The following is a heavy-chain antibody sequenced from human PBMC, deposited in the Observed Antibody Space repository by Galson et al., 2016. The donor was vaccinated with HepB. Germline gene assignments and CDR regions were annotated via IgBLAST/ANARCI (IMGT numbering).Heavy chain of an antibody. CDR2: ISAYNGDT. CDR1: GYTFTSYG. D-gene: IGHD3-9*01. CDR3: ARDHRRYYDILTGYDY. Sequence: SVKVSCKASGYTFTSYGISWVRQAPGQGLEWMGWISAYNGDTTHAQKLQGRVTITTDTSASTGYMELRGLRSDDTAVYYCARDHRRYYDILTGYDYWGQGTLVTVSS. J-gene: IGHJ4*02. V-gene: IGHV1-18*01.